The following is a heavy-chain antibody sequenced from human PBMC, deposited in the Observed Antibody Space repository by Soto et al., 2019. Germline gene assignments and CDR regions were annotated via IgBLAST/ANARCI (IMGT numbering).Heavy chain of an antibody. D-gene: IGHD2-15*01. CDR3: AKEYGGIDY. Sequence: SETLSLTCSVFGGSISRSSYYWGWIRQPPGKGLEWIGSMHHSGNTYYNPSLRGRVTISVDTSKNQLSLKLSSVTAADTAVYYCAKEYGGIDYWGQGTLVTVSS. J-gene: IGHJ4*02. V-gene: IGHV4-39*02. CDR2: MHHSGNT. CDR1: GGSISRSSYY.